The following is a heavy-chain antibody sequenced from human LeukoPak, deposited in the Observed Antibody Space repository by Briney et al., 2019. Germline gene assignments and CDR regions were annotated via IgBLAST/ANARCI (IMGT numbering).Heavy chain of an antibody. Sequence: SETLSLTCTVSGGSISSYYWSWIRQPAGKGLEWIGRIYTSGSTNYNPSLKSRVTMSVDTSKNQFSLKLSSVTAADTAVYYCARDPYYDYVWGSYRKLEDYWGQGTLVTVSS. CDR1: GGSISSYY. J-gene: IGHJ4*02. V-gene: IGHV4-4*07. CDR3: ARDPYYDYVWGSYRKLEDY. CDR2: IYTSGST. D-gene: IGHD3-16*02.